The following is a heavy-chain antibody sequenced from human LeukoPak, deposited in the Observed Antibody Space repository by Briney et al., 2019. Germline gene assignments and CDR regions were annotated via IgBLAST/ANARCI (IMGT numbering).Heavy chain of an antibody. Sequence: GGSLRLSCAASGFIVNSYAMSWVRQAPGKGLAWVSLIYSDGVTQYADSVKGRFTISRDNSKNTLYLQMNSLGDEDTAVYFCARDRAEGKTWVEFDPWGQGTLVTASS. CDR1: GFIVNSYA. CDR2: IYSDGVT. V-gene: IGHV3-66*02. J-gene: IGHJ5*02. CDR3: ARDRAEGKTWVEFDP.